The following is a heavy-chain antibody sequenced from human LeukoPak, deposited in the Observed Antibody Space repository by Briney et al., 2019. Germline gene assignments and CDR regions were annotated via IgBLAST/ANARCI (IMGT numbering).Heavy chain of an antibody. D-gene: IGHD3-10*01. Sequence: SQTLSLTCAVSGGSISSGGYSWSWIRQPPGKGLEWIGYIYHSGSTYYNPSLKSRVTISVDRSKNQFSLKLSSVTAADTAVYYCARGITMVRGVIYFGYWGQGTLVTVSS. CDR1: GGSISSGGYS. J-gene: IGHJ4*02. CDR2: IYHSGST. V-gene: IGHV4-30-2*01. CDR3: ARGITMVRGVIYFGY.